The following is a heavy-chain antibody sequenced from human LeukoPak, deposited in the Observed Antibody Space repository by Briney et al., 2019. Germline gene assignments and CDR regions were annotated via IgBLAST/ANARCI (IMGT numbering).Heavy chain of an antibody. V-gene: IGHV4-34*01. Sequence: SETLSLTCAVYGGSFSGYYWSWLRQPPGKGLEWIGEINHSGSTNYNPSLKSRVTISVDTSKNQFSLKLSSVTAADTAVYYCARVGRITMVRGVLYYFDYWGQGTLVTASS. D-gene: IGHD3-10*01. CDR1: GGSFSGYY. CDR2: INHSGST. J-gene: IGHJ4*02. CDR3: ARVGRITMVRGVLYYFDY.